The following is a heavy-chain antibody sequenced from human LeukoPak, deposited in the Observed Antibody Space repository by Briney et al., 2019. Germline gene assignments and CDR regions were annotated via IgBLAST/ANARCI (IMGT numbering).Heavy chain of an antibody. J-gene: IGHJ4*02. V-gene: IGHV4-38-2*02. D-gene: IGHD1-26*01. Sequence: SETLSLTCAVYGGSFSGYYWGWIWQPPGKGLEWIGSIYHSGSTYYNPSLKSRVTISVDTSKNQFSLKLSSVTAADTAVYYCARDSGSYDYWGQGTLVTVSS. CDR1: GGSFSGYY. CDR3: ARDSGSYDY. CDR2: IYHSGST.